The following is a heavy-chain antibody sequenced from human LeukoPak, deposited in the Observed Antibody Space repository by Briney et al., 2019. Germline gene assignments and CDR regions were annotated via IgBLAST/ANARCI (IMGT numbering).Heavy chain of an antibody. Sequence: SETLSLTCTVSGGSISSSSYYWGWIRQPPGKGLEWIGSIHYGGSTYYTASLKSRVTISVNTSKNQFSLKLNSVTPEDTAVYYCARGSRRTPKLLWFGEPRPIFDYWGQGTLVTVSS. V-gene: IGHV4-39*01. CDR2: IHYGGST. CDR1: GGSISSSSYY. CDR3: ARGSRRTPKLLWFGEPRPIFDY. D-gene: IGHD3-10*01. J-gene: IGHJ4*02.